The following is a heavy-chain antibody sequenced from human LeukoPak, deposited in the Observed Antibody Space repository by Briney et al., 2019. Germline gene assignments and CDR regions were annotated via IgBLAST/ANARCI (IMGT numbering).Heavy chain of an antibody. Sequence: ASVKVSCKASGYTFTSYGISWVRQAPGQGLEWMGWISAYNGNTNYAQKLQGRVTMTTDTSTSTAYMELRSLRSDDTAVYYCARGNFDWFTYTLISVDYWGQGTLVTVSS. CDR2: ISAYNGNT. D-gene: IGHD3-9*01. CDR1: GYTFTSYG. V-gene: IGHV1-18*01. CDR3: ARGNFDWFTYTLISVDY. J-gene: IGHJ4*02.